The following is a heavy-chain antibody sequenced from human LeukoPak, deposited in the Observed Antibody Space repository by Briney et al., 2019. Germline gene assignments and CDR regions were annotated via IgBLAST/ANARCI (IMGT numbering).Heavy chain of an antibody. J-gene: IGHJ4*02. D-gene: IGHD6-25*01. CDR3: ARGSPAAV. V-gene: IGHV3-74*01. CDR1: GFTFSSYW. CDR2: INTDGSTT. Sequence: PGGSLRLSCATSGFTFSSYWMHWVRQAPGKGLVWVSRINTDGSTTNYADSVKGRFTISRDNAENTLYLQMNSLRAEDTAVYYCARGSPAAVWGQGSLVTVSS.